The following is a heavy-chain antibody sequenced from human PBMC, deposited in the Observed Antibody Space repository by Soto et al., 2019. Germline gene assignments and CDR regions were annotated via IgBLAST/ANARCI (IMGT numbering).Heavy chain of an antibody. CDR3: ARGPQGGSYYWFDP. J-gene: IGHJ5*02. V-gene: IGHV1-3*01. Sequence: ASVKVSCKASGYTFTSYAMHWVRQAPGQRLEWMGWINAGNGNTKYSQKFQGRVTITRDTSASTAYMELSSLRSEDTAVCYCARGPQGGSYYWFDPWGQGTLVTVSS. CDR2: INAGNGNT. D-gene: IGHD1-26*01. CDR1: GYTFTSYA.